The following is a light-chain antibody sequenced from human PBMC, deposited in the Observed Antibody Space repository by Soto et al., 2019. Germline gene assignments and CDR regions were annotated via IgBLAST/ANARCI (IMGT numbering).Light chain of an antibody. J-gene: IGLJ1*01. CDR2: DVS. V-gene: IGLV2-14*03. CDR1: SSDVGAYNY. CDR3: SSWTTSSTYV. Sequence: CALPQPSSLSGAPWQSNTLSCPGTSSDVGAYNYVSWYQHLPVKAPKLIIYDVSNRPSGVSTRFSGSKSGNTASLTISGLQAEDEADYYCSSWTTSSTYVFGTGTKVTVL.